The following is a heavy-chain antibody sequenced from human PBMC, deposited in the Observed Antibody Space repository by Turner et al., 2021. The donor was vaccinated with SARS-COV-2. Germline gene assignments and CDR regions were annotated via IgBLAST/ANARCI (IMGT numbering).Heavy chain of an antibody. Sequence: QVQLVQSGAEVKTPGASVTVSCKASVYTFTTYDINWVRQAAGQGLEWMGWMNPNIGHTAYAQKFQGRVTITRKTSISTVYMELSSLRSDDTAVYYCAGRDSNGYVGAFDMWGQGTMVTVSS. V-gene: IGHV1-8*03. CDR3: AGRDSNGYVGAFDM. D-gene: IGHD4-4*01. CDR1: VYTFTTYD. CDR2: MNPNIGHT. J-gene: IGHJ3*02.